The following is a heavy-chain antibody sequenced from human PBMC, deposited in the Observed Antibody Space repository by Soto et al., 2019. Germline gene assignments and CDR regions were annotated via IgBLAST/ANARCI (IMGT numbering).Heavy chain of an antibody. V-gene: IGHV4-61*01. J-gene: IGHJ4*02. CDR2: VYYSGTT. CDR3: ARTTAVPNTLRSRYFFDY. CDR1: GGSVSNKTYY. Sequence: SETLSLTCSVSGGSVSNKTYYWSWIRQPPGKRLEWIGYVYYSGTTNYNPSLKSRFTISVDLSKNQFSLRLSSVTTADTALYYCARTTAVPNTLRSRYFFDYWGQGTLVTVSS. D-gene: IGHD4-17*01.